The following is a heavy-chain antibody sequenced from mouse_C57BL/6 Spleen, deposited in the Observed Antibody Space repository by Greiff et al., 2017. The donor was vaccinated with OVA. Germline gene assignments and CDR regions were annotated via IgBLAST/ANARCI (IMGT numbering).Heavy chain of an antibody. CDR2: IHPNSGST. Sequence: QVQLQQPGAELVKPGASVKLSCKASGYTFTSYWRKGGKKREGEGREGIGMIHPNSGSTNYNEKFKSKATLTVDKSSSTAYMQLSSLTSEDSAVYYCARWAGGAMDYWGQGTSVTVSS. CDR1: GYTFTSYW. CDR3: ARWAGGAMDY. D-gene: IGHD1-1*02. V-gene: IGHV1-64*01. J-gene: IGHJ4*01.